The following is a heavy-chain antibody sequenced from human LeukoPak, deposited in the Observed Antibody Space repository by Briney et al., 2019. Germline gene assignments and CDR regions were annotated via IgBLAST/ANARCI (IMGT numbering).Heavy chain of an antibody. J-gene: IGHJ4*02. CDR1: GFSVDSVF. Sequence: PGGSLRLSCRASGFSVDSVFMIWVRQPPGKGLEWVSFIMPGGHIDYTDSVKGRFTISRDSFKNTLSLQMNSLRVDDSAVYYCARGNSATTTFDFWGQGTLVTVSS. CDR2: IMPGGHI. CDR3: ARGNSATTTFDF. V-gene: IGHV3-66*01. D-gene: IGHD4-17*01.